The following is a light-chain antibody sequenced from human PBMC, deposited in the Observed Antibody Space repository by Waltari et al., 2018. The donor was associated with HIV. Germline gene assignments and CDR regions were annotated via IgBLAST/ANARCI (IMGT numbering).Light chain of an antibody. CDR1: TSDVGACNF. Sequence: QSALTQPPSVSGSPGQSVTISCTGPTSDVGACNFVSWSQQHPGKAPKVLIYDVSKRPSGVPDRFSGSKSGNTASLTISGLQAEDEADYYCCSYAGSYTWVFGGGTKLTVL. J-gene: IGLJ3*02. CDR2: DVS. CDR3: CSYAGSYTWV. V-gene: IGLV2-11*01.